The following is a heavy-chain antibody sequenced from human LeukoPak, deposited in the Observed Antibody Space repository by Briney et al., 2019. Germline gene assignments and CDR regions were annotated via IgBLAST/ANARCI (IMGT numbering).Heavy chain of an antibody. Sequence: ASVKVSCKASGYTFTGYYMHWVRQAPGQGLEWMGWINPNSGGTNYAQKFLGRVTMTRDTSISTAYMELSRLRSDDTAVYYCARDRSPAESPYGMDVWGQGTTVTVSS. CDR3: ARDRSPAESPYGMDV. CDR2: INPNSGGT. CDR1: GYTFTGYY. V-gene: IGHV1-2*02. D-gene: IGHD3-10*01. J-gene: IGHJ6*02.